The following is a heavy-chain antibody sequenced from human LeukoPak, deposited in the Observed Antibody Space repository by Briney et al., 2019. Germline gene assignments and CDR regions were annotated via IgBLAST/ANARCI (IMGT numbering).Heavy chain of an antibody. Sequence: ASVKVSCKASGYTFTSYYMHWVRQAPGQGLEWMGIINPSGGSTSYAQKFQGRVTMTRDTSTSTVYMELSSLRSEDTAVYYCARTYYDFWSGRNWFDPWGQGTLVTVSS. D-gene: IGHD3-3*01. CDR3: ARTYYDFWSGRNWFDP. J-gene: IGHJ5*02. CDR1: GYTFTSYY. CDR2: INPSGGST. V-gene: IGHV1-46*01.